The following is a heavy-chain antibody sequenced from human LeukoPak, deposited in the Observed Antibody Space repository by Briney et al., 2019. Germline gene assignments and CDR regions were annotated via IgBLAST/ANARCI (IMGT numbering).Heavy chain of an antibody. CDR3: RAAADLNDY. Sequence: GGFLRLSCAASGFTFSGSAMHWVRQASGKGLEWLGRIRSKADSYTTAYAASVKGRFIVSRDDSKNTAYLQMNSLKTEDTAVYYCRAAADLNDYWGKGTLVTVSS. J-gene: IGHJ4*02. D-gene: IGHD6-13*01. CDR1: GFTFSGSA. CDR2: IRSKADSYTT. V-gene: IGHV3-73*01.